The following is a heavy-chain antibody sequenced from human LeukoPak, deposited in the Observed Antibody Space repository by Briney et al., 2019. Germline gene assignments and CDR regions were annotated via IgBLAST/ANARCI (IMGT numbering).Heavy chain of an antibody. J-gene: IGHJ3*02. CDR2: TYSGGST. CDR1: ELTFSSYS. CDR3: TGGSYAGAFDI. V-gene: IGHV3-53*01. D-gene: IGHD1-1*01. Sequence: GGSLRLSCVASELTFSSYSMNWARQAPGKRLERVSITYSGGSTYYADSVKGRFTISRDNSKNMLYLQMNSLSPEDTAVYYCTGGSYAGAFDIWGQGTMVTVSS.